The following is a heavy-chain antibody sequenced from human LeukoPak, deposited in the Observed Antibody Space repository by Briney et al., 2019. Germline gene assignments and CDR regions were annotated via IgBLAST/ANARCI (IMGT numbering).Heavy chain of an antibody. V-gene: IGHV3-11*04. J-gene: IGHJ3*02. Sequence: PGGSLRLSCAASGFTVSSNYMSWIRQAPGKGLEWVSYISSSGSTIYYADSVKGRFTISRDNAKNSLYLQMNSLRAEDTAVYYCATLQTPSTYDFWSGLGAFDIWGQGTMVTVSS. D-gene: IGHD3-3*01. CDR3: ATLQTPSTYDFWSGLGAFDI. CDR2: ISSSGSTI. CDR1: GFTVSSNY.